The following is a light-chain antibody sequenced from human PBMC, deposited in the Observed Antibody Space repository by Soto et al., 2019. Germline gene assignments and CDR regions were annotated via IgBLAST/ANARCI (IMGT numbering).Light chain of an antibody. CDR1: SGSNASNY. V-gene: IGLV6-57*01. Sequence: NFMLTQPHSVSESPGKTVIISCTRSSGSNASNYVQWYQQRPGSSPTTVIYEDNQRPSGVPDRFSGSIDSSSNSASLTISGLETEDEADYFCQSYDATNQVFGGGTQLTVL. J-gene: IGLJ7*01. CDR2: EDN. CDR3: QSYDATNQV.